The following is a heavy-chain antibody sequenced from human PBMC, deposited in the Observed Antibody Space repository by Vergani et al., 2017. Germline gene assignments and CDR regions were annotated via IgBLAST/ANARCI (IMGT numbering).Heavy chain of an antibody. V-gene: IGHV5-51*03. D-gene: IGHD2-2*01. J-gene: IGHJ4*02. Sequence: EVQLVQSGAEVKKPGESLKISCKGSGYSFTSYWIGWVRQMPGKGLEWMGIIYPGDSDTRYSPSFQGQVTISADKSISAAYLQWSSLKASDTAMYYCARIYCSSTSCYNFLDYWGQGTLVTVSS. CDR3: ARIYCSSTSCYNFLDY. CDR2: IYPGDSDT. CDR1: GYSFTSYW.